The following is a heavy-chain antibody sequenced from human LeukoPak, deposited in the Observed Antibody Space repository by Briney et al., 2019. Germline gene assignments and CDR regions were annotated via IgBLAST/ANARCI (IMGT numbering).Heavy chain of an antibody. J-gene: IGHJ4*02. CDR2: IYYSGST. V-gene: IGHV4-59*08. D-gene: IGHD1-7*01. CDR1: GGSISSYY. Sequence: SETLSLTCTVSGGSISSYYWSWIRQPPGKGLEWIGYIYYSGSTNYNPSLKSRVTISVDTSKNQFSLKLSSVTAADTAVYYCARTKYNWNYEDWGQGTLVTVSS. CDR3: ARTKYNWNYED.